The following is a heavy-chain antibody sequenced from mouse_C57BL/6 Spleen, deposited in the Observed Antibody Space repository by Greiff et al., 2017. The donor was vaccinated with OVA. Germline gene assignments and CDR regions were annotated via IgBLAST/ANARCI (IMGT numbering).Heavy chain of an antibody. Sequence: DVQLQESGGGLVKPGGSLKLSCAASGFTFSSYAMSWVRQTPEKRLEWVATISDGGSYTYYPDNVKGRFTISRDNAKNNLYLQMSHLKSEDTAMYYCARDGIYYGNLAWFAYWGQGTLVTVSA. V-gene: IGHV5-4*01. J-gene: IGHJ3*01. CDR1: GFTFSSYA. CDR3: ARDGIYYGNLAWFAY. D-gene: IGHD2-1*01. CDR2: ISDGGSYT.